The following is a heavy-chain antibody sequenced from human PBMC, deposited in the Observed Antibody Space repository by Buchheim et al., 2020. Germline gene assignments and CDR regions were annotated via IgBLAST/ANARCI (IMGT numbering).Heavy chain of an antibody. CDR3: AHTSYVTEPRWFDP. D-gene: IGHD3-10*02. CDR1: GFSLSTNGMG. Sequence: QITLKESGPTLVKPTQTLTLTCSFSGFSLSTNGMGVGWNRPPPGKDLEWQEVNYWIGHHNYSATLKGRLTFTTDTSKNQVVLTMTDMDSVDTGAYCCAHTSYVTEPRWFDPWGQGTL. V-gene: IGHV2-5*01. CDR2: NYWIGHH. J-gene: IGHJ5*02.